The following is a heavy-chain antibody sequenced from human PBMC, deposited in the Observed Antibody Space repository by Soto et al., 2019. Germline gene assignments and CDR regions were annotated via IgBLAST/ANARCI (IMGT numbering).Heavy chain of an antibody. CDR1: GYTFTSYG. V-gene: IGHV1-18*04. J-gene: IGHJ4*02. D-gene: IGHD5-18*01. CDR3: ARGGYPIFDY. CDR2: ISANSGNT. Sequence: DSVKVSCKASGYTFTSYGISWVRQAPGQGLEWMGWISANSGNTIYAQKFQGRVTMTRDTSISTAYMELSRLRSDDTAVDYCARGGYPIFDYWGQGTMVTVSS.